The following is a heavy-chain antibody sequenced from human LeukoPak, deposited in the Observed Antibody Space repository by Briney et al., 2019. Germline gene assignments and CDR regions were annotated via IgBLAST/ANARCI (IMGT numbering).Heavy chain of an antibody. D-gene: IGHD2-8*01. CDR2: VTTSGAGT. Sequence: ETLSLTCTVSGGSISSYYWSWVRQAPGRGLEWVSSVTTSGAGTYYADSVKGRFTISRDKSNNTLYLQMNSLRAEDTAVYYCARRTSYYFDCWGQGTLVTVSS. CDR1: GGSISSYY. CDR3: ARRTSYYFDC. J-gene: IGHJ4*02. V-gene: IGHV3-23*01.